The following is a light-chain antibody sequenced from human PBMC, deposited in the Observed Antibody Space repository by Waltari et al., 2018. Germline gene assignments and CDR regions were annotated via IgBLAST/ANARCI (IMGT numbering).Light chain of an antibody. CDR3: CSYTGSSTSYG. CDR2: EAV. V-gene: IGLV2-23*01. Sequence: QSALTQPASVSGSPGQSITISCTGASADLASYNLVSWYQHHPAQAPKLMIYEAVKPPAGVSNRCSGAKAGTTASRIMSGLQADDEADYYCCSYTGSSTSYGCGSGTKVTVL. J-gene: IGLJ1*01. CDR1: SADLASYNL.